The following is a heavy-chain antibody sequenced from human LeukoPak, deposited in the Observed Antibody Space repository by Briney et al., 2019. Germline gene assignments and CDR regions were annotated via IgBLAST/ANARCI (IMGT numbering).Heavy chain of an antibody. D-gene: IGHD6-13*01. Sequence: GGSLRLSCAASGFTFSNYALTWVRQAPGKGLEWVSATTGSGASTYYADSVKGRFTISRDNSKNTLYLQMNSLRAEDTAVYSCAKGAGFSSSWYFDYWGQGTLVTVSS. J-gene: IGHJ4*02. CDR1: GFTFSNYA. CDR2: TTGSGAST. CDR3: AKGAGFSSSWYFDY. V-gene: IGHV3-23*01.